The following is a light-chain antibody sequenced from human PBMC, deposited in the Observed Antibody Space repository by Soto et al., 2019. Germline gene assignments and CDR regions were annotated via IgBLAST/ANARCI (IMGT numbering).Light chain of an antibody. J-gene: IGLJ1*01. CDR2: EVS. V-gene: IGLV2-14*01. CDR1: SSDVGGYNY. Sequence: QSVLTQPASVSGSPGQSITISCTGTSSDVGGYNYVSWYQQHTGKAPKLMIYEVSNRPSGVSNRFSGSKSGNTASLTISGLQTEDVADYYCTSYTSSSTPYVFGSGTKVTVL. CDR3: TSYTSSSTPYV.